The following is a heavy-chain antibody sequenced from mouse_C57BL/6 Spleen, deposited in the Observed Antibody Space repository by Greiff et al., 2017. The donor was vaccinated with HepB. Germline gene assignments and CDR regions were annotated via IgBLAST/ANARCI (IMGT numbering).Heavy chain of an antibody. CDR1: GFSFTSYA. J-gene: IGHJ2*01. V-gene: IGHV2-9-1*01. CDR2: IWTGGGT. D-gene: IGHD1-1*01. Sequence: VKVEESGPGLVAPSQSLSITCTVSGFSFTSYAISWVRQPPGKGLEWLGVIWTGGGTNYNSALKSRLSISKDNSKSQVFLKMNSLQTDDTARYYCARTHYGSSYYFDYWGQGTTLTVSS. CDR3: ARTHYGSSYYFDY.